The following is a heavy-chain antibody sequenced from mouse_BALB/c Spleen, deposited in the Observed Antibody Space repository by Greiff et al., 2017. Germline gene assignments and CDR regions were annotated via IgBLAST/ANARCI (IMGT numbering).Heavy chain of an antibody. CDR1: GYTFTSYT. D-gene: IGHD1-2*01. J-gene: IGHJ3*01. Sequence: VKLVESGAELARPGASVKMSCKASGYTFTSYTMHWVKQRPGQGLEWIGYINPSSGYTNYNQKFKDKATLTADKSSSTAYMQLSSLTSEDSAVYYCAFTATFAYWGQGTLVTVSA. CDR2: INPSSGYT. CDR3: AFTATFAY. V-gene: IGHV1-4*01.